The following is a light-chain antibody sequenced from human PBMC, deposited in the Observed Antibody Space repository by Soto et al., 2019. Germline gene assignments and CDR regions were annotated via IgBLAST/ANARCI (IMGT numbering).Light chain of an antibody. J-gene: IGLJ2*01. CDR1: NIETKG. CDR3: QIWDPSDPYVV. V-gene: IGLV3-21*02. Sequence: SYDLSQPPSVSVSPGQTARITCGGSNIETKGVHWYQQKPGQAPVMVLYDDSDRPSGIPERFSGSNSGNTATLTISRVEAGDEADYFCQIWDPSDPYVVFGGGTKLTVL. CDR2: DDS.